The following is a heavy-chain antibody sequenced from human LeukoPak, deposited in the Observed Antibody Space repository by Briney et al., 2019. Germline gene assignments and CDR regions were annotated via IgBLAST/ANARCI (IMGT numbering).Heavy chain of an antibody. CDR2: IYSSSST. D-gene: IGHD3-3*01. CDR1: GFTVSSNY. Sequence: GGSLRLSCAASGFTVSSNYMSWVRQAPGKGLEWVSVIYSSSSTYYADSVKGRFTISRDNSKNTLYLQMNSLRAEDTAVYYCARTPRFLEWLLFDYWGQGTLVTVSS. J-gene: IGHJ4*02. CDR3: ARTPRFLEWLLFDY. V-gene: IGHV3-66*01.